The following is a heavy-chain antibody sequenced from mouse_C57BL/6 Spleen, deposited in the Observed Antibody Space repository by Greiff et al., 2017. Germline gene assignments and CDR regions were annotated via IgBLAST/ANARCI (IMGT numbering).Heavy chain of an antibody. CDR3: ARWRDDGYYLYWYFDV. Sequence: VQLQQSGPELVKPGASVKISCKASGYTFTDYYMNWVKQSHGKSLEWIGDINPNNGGTSYNQKFKGKATLNVDKSSSTAYMELRSLTSEDSAVYYCARWRDDGYYLYWYFDVWGTGTTVTVSS. CDR2: INPNNGGT. J-gene: IGHJ1*03. D-gene: IGHD2-3*01. CDR1: GYTFTDYY. V-gene: IGHV1-26*01.